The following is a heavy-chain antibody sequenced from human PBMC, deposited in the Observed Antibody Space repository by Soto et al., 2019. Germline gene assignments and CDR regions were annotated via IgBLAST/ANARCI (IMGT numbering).Heavy chain of an antibody. Sequence: QFQMVQSGAEVKQPGASVKVSCEASGYTFNSYGITWVRQAPGQGLEWIGWISAYNGKTNYVQNLQGRVTMTTDTSTSTAYMELRSLRFDDTAVYFCARRPRDRAPDFWGQGTLVTVSS. CDR3: ARRPRDRAPDF. D-gene: IGHD3-22*01. J-gene: IGHJ4*02. CDR1: GYTFNSYG. CDR2: ISAYNGKT. V-gene: IGHV1-18*01.